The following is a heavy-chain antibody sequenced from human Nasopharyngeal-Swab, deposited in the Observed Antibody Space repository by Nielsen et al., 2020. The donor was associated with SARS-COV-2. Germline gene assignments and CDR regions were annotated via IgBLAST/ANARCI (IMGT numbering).Heavy chain of an antibody. CDR1: GGSIRSYY. V-gene: IGHV4-59*01. CDR3: ATNAGGRPAPVLDY. D-gene: IGHD2-8*02. Sequence: SETLSLTCSVSGGSIRSYYWNWIRQPPGKGLEWIGDVYYSGRTNYNPSLRSRVTISVDTSKNQFSLKLTSVTAADTAVYFCATNAGGRPAPVLDYWGQGALVTVSS. CDR2: VYYSGRT. J-gene: IGHJ4*02.